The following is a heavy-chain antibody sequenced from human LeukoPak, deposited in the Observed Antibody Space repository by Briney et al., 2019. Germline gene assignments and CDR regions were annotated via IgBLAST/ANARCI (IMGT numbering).Heavy chain of an antibody. CDR1: GGTFSSYA. V-gene: IGHV1-69*01. J-gene: IGHJ4*02. CDR3: ARDPTYSSGWYYFDY. CDR2: IIPIFGTA. D-gene: IGHD6-19*01. Sequence: SVKVSCKASGGTFSSYAISWVRQAPGQGLEWMGGIIPIFGTANYAQKFQGRVTITADESTSTPYMELSSLRSEDTAVYYCARDPTYSSGWYYFDYWGQGTLVTVSS.